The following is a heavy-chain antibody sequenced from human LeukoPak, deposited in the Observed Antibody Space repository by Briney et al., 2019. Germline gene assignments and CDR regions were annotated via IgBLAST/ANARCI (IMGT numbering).Heavy chain of an antibody. Sequence: GGSLRLSCAASGFTVSSNYMSWIRQAPGKGLEWVSYISSSGSTIYYADSVKGRFTISRDNAKNSLYLQMNSLRAEDTAVYYCAIRGSYSAFDIWGQGTMVTVSS. CDR2: ISSSGSTI. D-gene: IGHD1-26*01. J-gene: IGHJ3*02. V-gene: IGHV3-11*01. CDR1: GFTVSSNY. CDR3: AIRGSYSAFDI.